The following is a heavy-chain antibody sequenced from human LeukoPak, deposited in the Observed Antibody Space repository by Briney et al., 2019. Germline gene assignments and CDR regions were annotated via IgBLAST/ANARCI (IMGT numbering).Heavy chain of an antibody. CDR2: IYHSGST. D-gene: IGHD2-2*02. Sequence: SETLSLTCTVSGGSISSYYWSWIRQPPGKGLEWIGSIYHSGSTYYNPSLKSRVTISVDTSKNQFSLKLSSVTAADTAVYYCASATIVVVPAAIRGWFDPWGQGTLVTVSS. J-gene: IGHJ5*02. V-gene: IGHV4-59*08. CDR3: ASATIVVVPAAIRGWFDP. CDR1: GGSISSYY.